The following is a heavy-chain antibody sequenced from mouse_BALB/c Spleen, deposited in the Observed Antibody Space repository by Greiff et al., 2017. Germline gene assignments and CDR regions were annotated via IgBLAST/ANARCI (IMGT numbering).Heavy chain of an antibody. CDR2: ISYDGSN. D-gene: IGHD1-1*01. CDR3: ARDHYGSSSFAY. J-gene: IGHJ3*01. CDR1: GYSITSGYY. Sequence: EVQLQQSGPGLVKPSQSLSLTCSVTGYSITSGYYWNWIRQFPGNKLEWMGYISYDGSNNYNPSLKNRISITRDTSKNQFFLKLNSVTTEDTATYYCARDHYGSSSFAYWGQGTLVTVSA. V-gene: IGHV3-6*02.